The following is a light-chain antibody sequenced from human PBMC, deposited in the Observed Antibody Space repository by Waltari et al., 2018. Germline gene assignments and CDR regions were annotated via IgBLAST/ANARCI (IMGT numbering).Light chain of an antibody. CDR2: GDS. Sequence: QSVLTQPPAVSGAPGQTVTISCSGSTPNIGATYDGHLYQLFPGKAPKFLISGDSNRPSGVPDRFSGSKSGTSASLAITGLQAEDEADYYCHSYDSSLSGWVFGGGTKLTVL. V-gene: IGLV1-40*01. CDR3: HSYDSSLSGWV. J-gene: IGLJ3*02. CDR1: TPNIGATYD.